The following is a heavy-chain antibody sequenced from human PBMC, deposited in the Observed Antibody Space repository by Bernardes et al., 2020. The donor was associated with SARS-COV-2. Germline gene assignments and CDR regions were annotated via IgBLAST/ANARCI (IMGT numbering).Heavy chain of an antibody. CDR3: ARHLTGYYIGWYFDL. D-gene: IGHD3-9*01. CDR2: IYTSGST. Sequence: SETLSLTCTVSGGSSSSGSYYWSWIRQPAGKGLEWIGHIYTSGSTNYHPSLKSRVTISVDTYKNQVSLKLSSVTAADTAVYYCARHLTGYYIGWYFDLWGRGTLVTVSS. J-gene: IGHJ2*01. CDR1: GGSSSSGSYY. V-gene: IGHV4-61*09.